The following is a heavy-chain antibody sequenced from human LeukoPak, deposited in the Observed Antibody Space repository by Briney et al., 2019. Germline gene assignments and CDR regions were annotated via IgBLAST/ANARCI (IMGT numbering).Heavy chain of an antibody. CDR2: IYYSGST. V-gene: IGHV4-30-4*08. Sequence: SWVRQAPGKGLEWIGYIYYSGSTYYNPSLKSRVTISVDTSKNQFSLKLSSVTAADTAVYYCAREGTARPLDYWGQGTLVTVSS. CDR3: AREGTARPLDY. D-gene: IGHD6-6*01. J-gene: IGHJ4*02.